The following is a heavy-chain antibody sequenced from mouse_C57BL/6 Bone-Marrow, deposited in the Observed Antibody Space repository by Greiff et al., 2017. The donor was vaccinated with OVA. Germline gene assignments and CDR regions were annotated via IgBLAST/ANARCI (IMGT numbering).Heavy chain of an antibody. CDR3: TTRIYYVD. CDR2: IDPENGDT. V-gene: IGHV14-4*01. CDR1: GFSFTDDY. J-gene: IGHJ2*01. Sequence: EVKLMESGAELVRPGASVKLSCTASGFSFTDDYMHWVKQRPEQGLEWIGWIDPENGDTEYASKFQGKATIAADTSSNTAYLQLSSLTSEDTAVYYCTTRIYYVDWGKGTTLTVSS. D-gene: IGHD1-1*01.